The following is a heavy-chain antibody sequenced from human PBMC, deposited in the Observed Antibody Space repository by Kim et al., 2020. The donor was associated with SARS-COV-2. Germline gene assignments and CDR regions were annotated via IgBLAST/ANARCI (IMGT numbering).Heavy chain of an antibody. CDR3: AKGLTGTPWTLFDY. CDR1: GFTFSSYD. J-gene: IGHJ4*02. D-gene: IGHD1-20*01. Sequence: GGSLRLSCAASGFTFSSYDMSWVRQAPGKGLEWVSAISGSGGNTYYADSVKGRFTISRDNSKNTLYLQMNSLRAEDTAVYYCAKGLTGTPWTLFDYWGQGTLVTVSS. CDR2: ISGSGGNT. V-gene: IGHV3-23*01.